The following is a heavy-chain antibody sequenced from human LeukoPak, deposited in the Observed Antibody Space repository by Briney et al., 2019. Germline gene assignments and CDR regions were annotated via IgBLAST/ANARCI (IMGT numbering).Heavy chain of an antibody. V-gene: IGHV3-23*01. CDR1: GFTFSSYA. D-gene: IGHD3-22*01. CDR3: ATLYYYDSSAQDGGNNWFDP. J-gene: IGHJ5*02. Sequence: PGGSLRLSCAASGFTFSSYAMSWVRQAPGKGLEWVSAISGSGGSTYYADSVKGRFTISRDNSKNTLYLQMNSLRAEDTAVYYCATLYYYDSSAQDGGNNWFDPWGQGTLVTVSS. CDR2: ISGSGGST.